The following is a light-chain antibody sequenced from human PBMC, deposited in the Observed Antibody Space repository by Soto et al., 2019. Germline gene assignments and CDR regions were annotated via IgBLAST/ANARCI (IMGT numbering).Light chain of an antibody. J-gene: IGLJ1*01. V-gene: IGLV2-14*01. CDR3: CSYTTSSTRV. CDR1: SSDVGFYNY. Sequence: QSALTQPASVSGSPGQSISIAFTGSSSDVGFYNYISWYQQHPGKVPKLIIYEVTNRPSGVSNRFSGSKSGNTASLTISGLQAEDEADYYCCSYTTSSTRVFGTGTKVTVL. CDR2: EVT.